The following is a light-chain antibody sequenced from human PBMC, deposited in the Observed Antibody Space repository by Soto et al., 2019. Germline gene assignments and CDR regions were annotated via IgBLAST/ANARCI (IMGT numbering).Light chain of an antibody. CDR2: GAS. CDR1: QSVSSN. CDR3: QQYHYWPRL. Sequence: EIVMTQSPATLSVSQGERATLSCRASQSVSSNLAWYQQKPGQAPRLLIYGASTRATGITARFSGSGSGTEFTRTISSLQSEDFARYYCQQYHYWPRLFGPGTKVDI. J-gene: IGKJ1*01. V-gene: IGKV3-15*01.